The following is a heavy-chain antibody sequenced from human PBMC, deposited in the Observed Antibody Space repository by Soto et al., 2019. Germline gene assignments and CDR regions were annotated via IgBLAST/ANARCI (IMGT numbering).Heavy chain of an antibody. J-gene: IGHJ3*02. CDR2: IYSGGST. Sequence: EVHLVESGGGLIQPGGSLRLSCAASGFTVSSTYMSWVRQAPGKGLEWVSRIYSGGSTYYVDSVKGRFTISKDNSKNTLYLQMNSLRAEDTAVYYCARGLEYDYGGNPGAFDIWGQGTMVTVSS. CDR3: ARGLEYDYGGNPGAFDI. D-gene: IGHD4-17*01. V-gene: IGHV3-53*01. CDR1: GFTVSSTY.